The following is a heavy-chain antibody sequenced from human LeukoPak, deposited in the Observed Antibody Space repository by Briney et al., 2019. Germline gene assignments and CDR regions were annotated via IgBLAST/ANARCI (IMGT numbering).Heavy chain of an antibody. CDR1: GYTFTSYD. V-gene: IGHV1-8*03. Sequence: ASVKVSCKASGYTFTSYDINWVRQATGQGREWMGWMNPNSGNTGYAQKFQGRVTITRNTSISTAYMELSSLRSEDTAVYYCARGRFGIQLWLWFDPWGQGTLVTVSS. CDR2: MNPNSGNT. J-gene: IGHJ5*02. CDR3: ARGRFGIQLWLWFDP. D-gene: IGHD5-18*01.